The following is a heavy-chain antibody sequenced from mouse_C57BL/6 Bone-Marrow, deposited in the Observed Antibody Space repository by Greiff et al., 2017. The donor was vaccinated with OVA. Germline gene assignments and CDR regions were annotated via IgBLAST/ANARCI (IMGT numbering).Heavy chain of an antibody. J-gene: IGHJ1*03. V-gene: IGHV3-8*01. CDR3: ARAYYYGSSHYWYFDV. CDR2: ISYSGST. Sequence: VQLKESGPGLAKPSQTLSLTCSVTGYSITSDYWNWIRKFPGNKLEYMGYISYSGSTYYNPSLKSRISITRDTSKNQYYLQLNSVTTEDTATYYCARAYYYGSSHYWYFDVWGTGTTVTVSS. D-gene: IGHD1-1*01. CDR1: GYSITSDY.